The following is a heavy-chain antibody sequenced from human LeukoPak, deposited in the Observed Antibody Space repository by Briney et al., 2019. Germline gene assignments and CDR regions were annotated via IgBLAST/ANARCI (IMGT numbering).Heavy chain of an antibody. Sequence: GRSLRLSCAASGFTFSSYAMHWVRQAPGKGLEWVAVISYDGSNKYYADSVKGRFTISRDNSKNTLYLQMNSLRAKDTAVYYCARDLSRGYCSGGSCYSGDYWGQGTLVTVSS. CDR3: ARDLSRGYCSGGSCYSGDY. J-gene: IGHJ4*02. CDR1: GFTFSSYA. D-gene: IGHD2-15*01. V-gene: IGHV3-30*04. CDR2: ISYDGSNK.